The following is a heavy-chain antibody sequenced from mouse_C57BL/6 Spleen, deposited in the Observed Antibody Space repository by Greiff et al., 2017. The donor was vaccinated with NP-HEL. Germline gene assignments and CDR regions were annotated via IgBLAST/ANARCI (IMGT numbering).Heavy chain of an antibody. CDR2: IDPSDSYT. V-gene: IGHV1-69*01. J-gene: IGHJ4*01. Sequence: QVQLQQPGAELVMPGASVKLSCKASGYTFTSYWMHWVKQRPGQGLEWIGEIDPSDSYTNYNQKFKGKSTLTVDKSSSTAYMQLSSLTSEDSAVYYGARAGRGKNYYAMDYWGQGTSVTVSS. CDR3: ARAGRGKNYYAMDY. CDR1: GYTFTSYW.